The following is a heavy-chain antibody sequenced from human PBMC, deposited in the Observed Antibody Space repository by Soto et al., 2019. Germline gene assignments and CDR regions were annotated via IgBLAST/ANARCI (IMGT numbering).Heavy chain of an antibody. CDR3: ARTESGSYTPPFDY. Sequence: SVKVSWKASGGTFSSYAISWVRQAPGQGLEWMGGIIPIFGTANYAQKFQGRVTITADESTSTAYMELSSLRSEDTAVYYCARTESGSYTPPFDYWGQGTLVTVSS. D-gene: IGHD1-26*01. CDR2: IIPIFGTA. J-gene: IGHJ4*02. CDR1: GGTFSSYA. V-gene: IGHV1-69*13.